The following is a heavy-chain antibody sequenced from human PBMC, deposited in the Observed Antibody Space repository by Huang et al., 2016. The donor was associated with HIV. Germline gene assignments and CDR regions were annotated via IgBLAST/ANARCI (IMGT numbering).Heavy chain of an antibody. D-gene: IGHD6-13*01. CDR1: GFTFSSYS. CDR3: AIFYSSSWYFDY. J-gene: IGHJ4*02. CDR2: ISSNSSYI. Sequence: EVQLVESGGGLVKPGGSLRLSCAASGFTFSSYSMNWVRQAPGKGLEWVSSISSNSSYIYYADSGKGRFTISRDNAKNSLYLQMNSLRAEDTAVYYCAIFYSSSWYFDYWGQGTLVTVSS. V-gene: IGHV3-21*01.